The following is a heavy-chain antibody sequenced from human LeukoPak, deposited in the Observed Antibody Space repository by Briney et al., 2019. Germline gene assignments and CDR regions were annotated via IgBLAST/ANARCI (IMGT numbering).Heavy chain of an antibody. Sequence: SQTLSLTCAVSGGSISSGGYSWSWVRQPPGKGLEWIGYIYHSGSTYYNPSLKSRVTISIDRSKSQFSLKLSSVTAADTAVYYCASLSMMNDYWGQGTLVTVSS. CDR2: IYHSGST. D-gene: IGHD3-16*01. V-gene: IGHV4-30-2*01. CDR3: ASLSMMNDY. J-gene: IGHJ4*02. CDR1: GGSISSGGYS.